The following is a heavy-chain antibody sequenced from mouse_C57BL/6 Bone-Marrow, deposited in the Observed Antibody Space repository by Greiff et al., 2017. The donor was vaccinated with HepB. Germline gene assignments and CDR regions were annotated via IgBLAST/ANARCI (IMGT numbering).Heavy chain of an antibody. CDR2: IDPETGGT. V-gene: IGHV1-15*01. CDR3: TRGRSSPFDY. CDR1: GYTFTDYE. D-gene: IGHD1-1*01. Sequence: VQGVESGAELVRPGASVTLSCKASGYTFTDYEMHWAKQTPVHGLEWIGAIDPETGGTAYNQKFKGKAILTADKSSSTAYMELRSLTSEDSAVYYCTRGRSSPFDYWGQGTTLTVSS. J-gene: IGHJ2*01.